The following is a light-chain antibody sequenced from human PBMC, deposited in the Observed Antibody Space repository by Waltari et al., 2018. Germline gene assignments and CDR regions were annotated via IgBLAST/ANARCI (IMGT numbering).Light chain of an antibody. Sequence: DTVLTQSPATLSVSPGDGATLSCRASQGVRRNLAWYQQRPAQAPRLLIFGASTRAPGVAARFIGSGSGTEFTLTITGLQSEDSAIYFCQQYDEWPPRYTFGQGTTLGIK. CDR2: GAS. V-gene: IGKV3-15*01. CDR3: QQYDEWPPRYT. CDR1: QGVRRN. J-gene: IGKJ2*01.